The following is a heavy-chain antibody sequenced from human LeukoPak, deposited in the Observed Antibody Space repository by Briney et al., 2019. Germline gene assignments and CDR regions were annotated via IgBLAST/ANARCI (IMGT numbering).Heavy chain of an antibody. CDR1: GFTFNSYG. Sequence: GGSLRLSCAASGFTFNSYGMSWVRQAPGKGLEWVSAISSGGGDTYYADSVKGRFTISRDNAKNSLYLQVNSLRAEDTAVYYCARDGRNGVTTERYYFDYWGQGTLVTVSS. CDR2: ISSGGGDT. CDR3: ARDGRNGVTTERYYFDY. J-gene: IGHJ4*02. V-gene: IGHV3-21*01. D-gene: IGHD4-17*01.